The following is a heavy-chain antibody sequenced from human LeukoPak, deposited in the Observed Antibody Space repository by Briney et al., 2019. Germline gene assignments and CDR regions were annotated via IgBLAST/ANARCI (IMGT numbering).Heavy chain of an antibody. V-gene: IGHV3-49*03. CDR3: TRGLLTTVTTRGSAFDI. J-gene: IGHJ3*02. Sequence: PGGSLRLSCTASGFTFGDYAMSWFRQAPGKGLEWVGFIRSKAYGGTTEYAASVKGRFTISRGDSKSIAYLQMSSLKTEDTAVYYCTRGLLTTVTTRGSAFDIWGQGTMVTVSS. D-gene: IGHD4-17*01. CDR2: IRSKAYGGTT. CDR1: GFTFGDYA.